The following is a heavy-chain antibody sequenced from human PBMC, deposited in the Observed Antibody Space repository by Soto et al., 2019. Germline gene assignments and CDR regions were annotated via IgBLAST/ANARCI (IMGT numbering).Heavy chain of an antibody. D-gene: IGHD3-22*01. CDR2: IYYSGST. CDR3: ARRLYYDSSGFEGGGMDV. J-gene: IGHJ6*02. Sequence: QLQLQESGPGLVKPSETLSLTCTVSGGSISSSSYYWGWIRQPPGKGLEWIGSIYYSGSTYYNPSLTSRVTISVDTCKNQFSLKLSSVTAADTAVYYCARRLYYDSSGFEGGGMDVWGQGTTVTVSS. CDR1: GGSISSSSYY. V-gene: IGHV4-39*01.